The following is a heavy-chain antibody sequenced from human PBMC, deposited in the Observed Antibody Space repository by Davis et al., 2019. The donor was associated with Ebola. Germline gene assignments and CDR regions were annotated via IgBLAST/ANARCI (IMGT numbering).Heavy chain of an antibody. CDR1: GFTFSSYA. D-gene: IGHD2-21*02. CDR3: ARTYCGGDCYFTHYYYGMDV. V-gene: IGHV3-30-3*01. Sequence: GGSLRLSCAASGFTFSSYAMHWVRQAPGKGLEWVAVISYDGSNKYYADSVKGRFTISRDNSKNTLYLQMNSLRAEDTALYYCARTYCGGDCYFTHYYYGMDVWGQGTTVTVSS. CDR2: ISYDGSNK. J-gene: IGHJ6*02.